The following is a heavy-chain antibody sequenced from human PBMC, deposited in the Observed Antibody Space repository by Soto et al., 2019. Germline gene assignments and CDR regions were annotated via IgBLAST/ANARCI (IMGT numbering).Heavy chain of an antibody. Sequence: GGSLRLSCAASGFTFSSYSMNWVRQAPGKGLEWVSYISSSSSTIYYADSVKGRFTISRDNAKNSLYLQMNSLRDEDTAVYYCAVPLRFLEWLEFREDDYWGQGTLVTVSS. CDR3: AVPLRFLEWLEFREDDY. V-gene: IGHV3-48*02. J-gene: IGHJ4*02. CDR1: GFTFSSYS. D-gene: IGHD3-3*01. CDR2: ISSSSSTI.